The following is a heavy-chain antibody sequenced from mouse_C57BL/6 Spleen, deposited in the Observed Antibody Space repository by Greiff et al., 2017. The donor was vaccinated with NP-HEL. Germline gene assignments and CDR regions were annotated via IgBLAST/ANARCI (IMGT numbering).Heavy chain of an antibody. CDR2: IYPGDGDT. V-gene: IGHV1-80*01. CDR3: ARLDYGSSYDFDY. CDR1: GYAFSSCW. D-gene: IGHD1-1*01. J-gene: IGHJ2*01. Sequence: VQLQQSGAELVKPGASVKISCKASGYAFSSCWMNWVKQRPGKGLEWIGQIYPGDGDTNYNGKFKGKATLTADKSSSTAYMQLSSLTSEDSAVYFCARLDYGSSYDFDYWGQGTTLTVSS.